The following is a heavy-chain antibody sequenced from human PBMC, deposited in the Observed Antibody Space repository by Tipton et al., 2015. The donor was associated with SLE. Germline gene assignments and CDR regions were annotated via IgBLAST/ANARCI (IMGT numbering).Heavy chain of an antibody. Sequence: TLSLTCSVSGGSISSFYWSWIRQTPGKRLEWIGYIYHLGSTEYNPALKSRVTILADTSKDQFSLKLSSVTAADTAVYYCARDLRAIGDRFDPWGQGALVTVSS. V-gene: IGHV4-59*12. CDR2: IYHLGST. CDR3: ARDLRAIGDRFDP. J-gene: IGHJ5*02. D-gene: IGHD3-16*01. CDR1: GGSISSFY.